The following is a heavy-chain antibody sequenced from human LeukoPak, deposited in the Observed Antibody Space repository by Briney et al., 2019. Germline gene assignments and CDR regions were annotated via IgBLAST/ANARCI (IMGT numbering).Heavy chain of an antibody. CDR3: ARGWEAAAGTGYNWFDP. CDR1: GGSISSYY. CDR2: INHSGST. D-gene: IGHD6-13*01. J-gene: IGHJ5*02. Sequence: SETLSLTCTVSGGSISSYYWSWIRQPPGKGLEWIGEINHSGSTNYNPSLKSRVTISVDTSKNQFSLKLSSVTAADTAMYYCARGWEAAAGTGYNWFDPWGQGTLVTVSS. V-gene: IGHV4-34*01.